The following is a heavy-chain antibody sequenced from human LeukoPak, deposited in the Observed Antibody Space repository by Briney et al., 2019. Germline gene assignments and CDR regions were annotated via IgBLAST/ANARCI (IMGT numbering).Heavy chain of an antibody. Sequence: GGSLRLSCAASGFTFSDYYMSWIRQAPGKGLEWVSYISSSSSYTNYADSVKGRFTISRDNAKNSLYLQMNSLRAEDTAVYYCARVGSSSWFYYYYGMDVWGKGTTVTVSS. CDR1: GFTFSDYY. CDR3: ARVGSSSWFYYYYGMDV. CDR2: ISSSSSYT. J-gene: IGHJ6*04. V-gene: IGHV3-11*05. D-gene: IGHD6-13*01.